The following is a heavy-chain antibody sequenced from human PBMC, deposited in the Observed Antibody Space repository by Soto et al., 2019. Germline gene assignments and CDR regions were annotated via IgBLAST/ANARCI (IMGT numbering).Heavy chain of an antibody. D-gene: IGHD2-2*01. CDR3: ARIYCTSTTCYVVS. Sequence: SETLSLTCTVSGVSVRSSDYYWSWIRQPPGKGLEWIGEITHTGRTNYNPSLKSRVTISVDTSKNEFSLKLSSMTAADTSVYYCARIYCTSTTCYVVSWGQGTQVTVSS. CDR2: ITHTGRT. J-gene: IGHJ4*02. CDR1: GVSVRSSDYY. V-gene: IGHV4-34*01.